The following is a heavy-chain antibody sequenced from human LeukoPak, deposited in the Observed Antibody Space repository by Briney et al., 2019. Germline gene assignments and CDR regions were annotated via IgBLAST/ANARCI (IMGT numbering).Heavy chain of an antibody. J-gene: IGHJ4*02. CDR1: GYNFTSYW. D-gene: IGHD4-17*01. CDR2: IYPGDSDT. CDR3: ARREDYGDYDF. V-gene: IGHV5-51*01. Sequence: GESLKISCKGSGYNFTSYWIGWVRQMPGKGLGWMGIIYPGDSDTRYSPSFQGQVIISADKSISTAYLQWRSLKASDTAMYYCARREDYGDYDFWGQGTLVTVSS.